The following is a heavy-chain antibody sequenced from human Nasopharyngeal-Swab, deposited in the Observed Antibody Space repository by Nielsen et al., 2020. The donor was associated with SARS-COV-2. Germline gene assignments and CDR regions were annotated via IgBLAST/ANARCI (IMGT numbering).Heavy chain of an antibody. CDR3: ARDPSLTTIFGVVIIRGYYFDY. Sequence: ALVKVSCKASGYTFTSYAMNWVRQAPGQGLEWMGWINTNTGNPTYAQGFTGRFVFSLDTSVSTAYLQISSLKAEDTAVYYCARDPSLTTIFGVVIIRGYYFDYWGQGTLVTVSS. D-gene: IGHD3-3*01. CDR2: INTNTGNP. J-gene: IGHJ4*02. CDR1: GYTFTSYA. V-gene: IGHV7-4-1*02.